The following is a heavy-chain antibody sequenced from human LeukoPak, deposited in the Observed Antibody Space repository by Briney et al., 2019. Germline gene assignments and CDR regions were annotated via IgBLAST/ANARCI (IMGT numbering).Heavy chain of an antibody. D-gene: IGHD2-15*01. J-gene: IGHJ4*02. V-gene: IGHV1-2*02. Sequence: ASVKVSCKASGGTFSNYAISWVRQAPGQGLEWMGWINPNSGDTNYAQKFQGRVTMTRDTSISTAYMELSRLRSDDTAVYYCARDGFYCSGGSCYSGPWGYYFDYWGQGTLVTVSS. CDR3: ARDGFYCSGGSCYSGPWGYYFDY. CDR2: INPNSGDT. CDR1: GGTFSNYA.